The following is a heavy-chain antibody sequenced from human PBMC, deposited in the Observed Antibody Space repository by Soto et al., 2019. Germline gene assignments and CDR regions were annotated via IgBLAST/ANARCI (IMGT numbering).Heavy chain of an antibody. V-gene: IGHV3-30*04. CDR1: GFTFSSYA. Sequence: GGSLRLSCAASGFTFSSYAMHWVRQAPGKGLEWVAVISYDGSNKYYADSVKGRFTISRDNSKNTLYLQMNSLRAEDMAVYYCARPWSGYYTGNDAFDIWGQGTMVTVSS. CDR2: ISYDGSNK. D-gene: IGHD3-3*01. J-gene: IGHJ3*02. CDR3: ARPWSGYYTGNDAFDI.